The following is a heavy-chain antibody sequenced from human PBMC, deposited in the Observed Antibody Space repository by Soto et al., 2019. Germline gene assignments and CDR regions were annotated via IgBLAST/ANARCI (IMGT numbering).Heavy chain of an antibody. CDR1: GFTFGDYA. Sequence: GGSLRLSCTTSGFTFGDYALSWVRQAPGKGLEWVGFIRRNAYGGTTDYAASVKGRFTISRDDSKSIAYLQMNSLRTEDTALYYCTRASSLDFDFWGQGALVTVSS. J-gene: IGHJ4*02. CDR2: IRRNAYGGTT. D-gene: IGHD3-16*01. V-gene: IGHV3-49*04. CDR3: TRASSLDFDF.